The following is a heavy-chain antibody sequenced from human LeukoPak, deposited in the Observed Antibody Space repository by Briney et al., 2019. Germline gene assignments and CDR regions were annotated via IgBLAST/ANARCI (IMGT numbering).Heavy chain of an antibody. D-gene: IGHD6-19*01. Sequence: GGSLRLSCAASGLSVRGNYMSWVRQAPGKGLEWVSVLYSGGSTFYADSVKGRFTISSDNAKNSLYLQMSSLRDEDTAVYYCARGSGWAAFDHWGQGTLVTVSS. CDR2: LYSGGST. CDR1: GLSVRGNY. CDR3: ARGSGWAAFDH. J-gene: IGHJ4*02. V-gene: IGHV3-66*01.